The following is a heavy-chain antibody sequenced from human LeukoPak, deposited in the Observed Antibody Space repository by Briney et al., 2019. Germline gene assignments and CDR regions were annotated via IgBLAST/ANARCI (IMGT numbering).Heavy chain of an antibody. J-gene: IGHJ4*02. CDR3: VREARESGGFDY. CDR1: GFSFSSYS. CDR2: ISSSSSYI. D-gene: IGHD5-24*01. V-gene: IGHV3-21*01. Sequence: GGSLRLSCAASGFSFSSYSMNWVRQAPGKGLEWVSSISSSSSYIYYADSVKGRFTISRDNAKNSLYLQMNSLRAEDTAVYYCVREARESGGFDYWGQGTLVTVSS.